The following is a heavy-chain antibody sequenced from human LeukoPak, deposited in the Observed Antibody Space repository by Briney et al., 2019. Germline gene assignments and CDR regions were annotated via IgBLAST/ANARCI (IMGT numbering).Heavy chain of an antibody. V-gene: IGHV1-18*01. CDR1: GYTFTSYG. CDR3: ARDYGDSTYYYYYGMDV. Sequence: ASVKVSCKASGYTFTSYGISWVRQAPGQGLEWMGWISAYNGNTNYAQKLQGRVTMTTGTSTSTAYMELRSLRSDDTAVYYCARDYGDSTYYYYYGMDVWGQGTTVTVSS. J-gene: IGHJ6*02. D-gene: IGHD4-17*01. CDR2: ISAYNGNT.